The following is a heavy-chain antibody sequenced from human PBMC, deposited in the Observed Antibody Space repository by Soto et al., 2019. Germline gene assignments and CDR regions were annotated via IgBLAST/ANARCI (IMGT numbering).Heavy chain of an antibody. CDR3: GRGGGYRGGFSPFDS. Sequence: EVQLVESGGGLVQPGGSTRLSCATSGFPVSDHHMDWVRQAPGKGLEWVGRSRNKANDYTTEYAACGKGRFSISRDDSKKSRYLQMNRLKAEDTATYYCGRGGGYRGGFSPFDSWGQGTMVTVSS. J-gene: IGHJ3*02. CDR2: SRNKANDYTT. D-gene: IGHD3-16*01. CDR1: GFPVSDHH. V-gene: IGHV3-72*01.